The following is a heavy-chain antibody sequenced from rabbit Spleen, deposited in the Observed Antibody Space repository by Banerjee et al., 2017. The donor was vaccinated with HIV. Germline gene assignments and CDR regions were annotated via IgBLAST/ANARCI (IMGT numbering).Heavy chain of an antibody. CDR3: ARDLADVIGWNLAL. CDR1: GFSCYFTSV. V-gene: IGHV1S45*01. CDR2: MNTVSGNT. D-gene: IGHD1-1*01. Sequence: QEQLVESGGGLVQPEGALTLTCTASGFSCYFTSVMRWVRQAPGKGLQWIGCMNTVSGNTVYATWAKGRFPISRTSSTTVALQMTSLTAADTATYFCARDLADVIGWNLALWGPGILVTVS. J-gene: IGHJ4*01.